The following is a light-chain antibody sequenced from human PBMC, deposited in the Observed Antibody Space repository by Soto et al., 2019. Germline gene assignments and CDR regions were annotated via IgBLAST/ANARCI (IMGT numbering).Light chain of an antibody. V-gene: IGKV3-15*01. Sequence: EIIMTQYPATLSVSPGEGDTLSGMASQGIGSTLAWYQHKPGQTPRLLIYGASTRATGIPARFSGSGSGTEFTLTINSLQSEDFAVYYCQPYNNWPRTVGPGTQVDIK. J-gene: IGKJ1*01. CDR3: QPYNNWPRT. CDR2: GAS. CDR1: QGIGST.